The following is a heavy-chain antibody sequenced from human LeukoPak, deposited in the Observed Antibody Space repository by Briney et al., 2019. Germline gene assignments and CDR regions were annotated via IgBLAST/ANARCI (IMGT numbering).Heavy chain of an antibody. Sequence: GASVKVSCKASGYTFTGYYMHWVRQAPGHGLEWMGWISPNNGATYYAQNFQGRVTMTRDTSISTAYMELSSLTSDDTAAYYCATGGAGTSGTTVDYWGQGTLVTVSS. CDR3: ATGGAGTSGTTVDY. CDR2: ISPNNGAT. D-gene: IGHD1-1*01. CDR1: GYTFTGYY. J-gene: IGHJ4*02. V-gene: IGHV1-2*02.